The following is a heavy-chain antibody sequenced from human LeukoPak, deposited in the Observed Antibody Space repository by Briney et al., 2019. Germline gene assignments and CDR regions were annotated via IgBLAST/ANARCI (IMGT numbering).Heavy chain of an antibody. Sequence: GGSLRLSCAASGFTFSSYAMTWVRQAPGEGLEWVSAISGSGGTTYYADSVKGRFTISRDNSKNTLYLQMNSLRAEDTAVYYCAKLSKFEEYNWNYFDYWGQGTLVTVSS. D-gene: IGHD1-20*01. CDR3: AKLSKFEEYNWNYFDY. V-gene: IGHV3-23*01. CDR1: GFTFSSYA. J-gene: IGHJ4*02. CDR2: ISGSGGTT.